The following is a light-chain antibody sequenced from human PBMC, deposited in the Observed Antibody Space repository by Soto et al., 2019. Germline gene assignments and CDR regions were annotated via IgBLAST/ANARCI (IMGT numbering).Light chain of an antibody. Sequence: EIVLTQSPGTLSLSPGERATLSCRASQSVSSSYLAWYQKKPGQAPRLLIYGASSRATGIPDRFSGSGSGTDCTLTISRLEPEDFAVYYCQHYGSSLLMYTFGQGTKVEIK. CDR1: QSVSSSY. J-gene: IGKJ2*01. V-gene: IGKV3-20*01. CDR3: QHYGSSLLMYT. CDR2: GAS.